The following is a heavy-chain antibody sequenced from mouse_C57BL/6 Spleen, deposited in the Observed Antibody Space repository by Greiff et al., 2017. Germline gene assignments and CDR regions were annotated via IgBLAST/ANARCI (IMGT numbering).Heavy chain of an antibody. CDR1: GFNIKDYY. V-gene: IGHV14-2*01. CDR3: ARSDFITTVVPYY. CDR2: IDPEDGET. Sequence: VHVKQSGAELVKPGASVKLSCTASGFNIKDYYMHWVKQRTEQGLEWIGRIDPEDGETKYAPQFQGKATITADTSSNTAYLQLSSLTSEDTAVYYCARSDFITTVVPYYWGQGTTLTVSS. D-gene: IGHD1-1*01. J-gene: IGHJ2*01.